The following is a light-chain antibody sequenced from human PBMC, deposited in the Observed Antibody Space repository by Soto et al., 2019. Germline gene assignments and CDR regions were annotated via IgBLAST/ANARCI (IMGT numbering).Light chain of an antibody. Sequence: DIQLTQSPSTLSASVGDRITLTCRARQSISSWLAWHQQKPGKAHKLLMYKASTLETGVPSRFSGSGSGTEFTLTINSLQPDDFATYFCHQYNSDSGWTFGQGTKVDIK. J-gene: IGKJ1*01. CDR1: QSISSW. CDR3: HQYNSDSGWT. V-gene: IGKV1-5*03. CDR2: KAS.